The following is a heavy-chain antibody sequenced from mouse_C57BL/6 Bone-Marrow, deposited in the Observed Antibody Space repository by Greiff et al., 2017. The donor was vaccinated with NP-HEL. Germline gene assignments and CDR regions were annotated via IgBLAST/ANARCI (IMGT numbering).Heavy chain of an antibody. CDR1: GYTFTSYG. Sequence: QVQLQQSGAELARPGASVKLSCKASGYTFTSYGISWVKQRIGQGLEWIGEIYPRSGNTYYNEKFKGKATLTADKSSSTGYMELRSLTSEDSAVYFCARWRPCAYWGQGTLVTVSA. CDR3: ARWRPCAY. J-gene: IGHJ3*01. V-gene: IGHV1-81*01. CDR2: IYPRSGNT.